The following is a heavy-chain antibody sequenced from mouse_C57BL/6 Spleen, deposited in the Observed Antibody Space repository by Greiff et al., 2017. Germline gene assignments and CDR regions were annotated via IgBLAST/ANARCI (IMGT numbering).Heavy chain of an antibody. CDR1: GYAFSSSW. J-gene: IGHJ3*01. Sequence: VKLMESGPELVKPGASVKISCKASGYAFSSSWMNWVKQRPGKGLEWIGRIYPGDGDTNYNGKFKGKATLTADKSSSTDYMQLSSLTSEDSAVYFCAKYYGSSYGFAYWGQGTLVTVSA. CDR3: AKYYGSSYGFAY. CDR2: IYPGDGDT. D-gene: IGHD1-1*01. V-gene: IGHV1-82*01.